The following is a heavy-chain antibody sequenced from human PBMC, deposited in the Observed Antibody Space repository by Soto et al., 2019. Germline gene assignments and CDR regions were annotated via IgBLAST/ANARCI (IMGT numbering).Heavy chain of an antibody. CDR3: ARSRSHWLASDS. V-gene: IGHV3-30*03. D-gene: IGHD6-19*01. CDR2: ISYDGSNK. Sequence: GGSLRLSCAASGFTFSSYGLHWVRQAPGKGLEWVAVISYDGSNKYYADSVKGRFTISRDNSKNTLYLQMNRLRAEDTAVYYCARSRSHWLASDSWGQGTLVTVSS. CDR1: GFTFSSYG. J-gene: IGHJ4*02.